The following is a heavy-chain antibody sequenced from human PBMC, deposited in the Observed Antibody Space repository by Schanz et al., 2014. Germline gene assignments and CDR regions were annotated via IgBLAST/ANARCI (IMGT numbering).Heavy chain of an antibody. D-gene: IGHD6-13*01. CDR2: ISYDGNNK. CDR3: ARLDSSSWYPRY. Sequence: QVQLVESGGGVVQPGRSLRLSCSASGFTLSSYGMHWVRQAPGKGLEWVAVISYDGNNKYFADSVKGRFTTSRDNGKKSMYLQMNSLRAEDTAVYYCARLDSSSWYPRYWGQGTLVTVSS. V-gene: IGHV3-33*05. J-gene: IGHJ4*02. CDR1: GFTLSSYG.